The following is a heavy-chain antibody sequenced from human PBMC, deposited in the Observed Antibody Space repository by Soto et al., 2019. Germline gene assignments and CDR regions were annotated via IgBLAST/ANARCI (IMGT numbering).Heavy chain of an antibody. J-gene: IGHJ6*03. CDR1: GGSISSYY. D-gene: IGHD2-2*01. Sequence: SETLSLTCTVSGGSISSYYWSWIRQPPGKGLEWIGYIYYSGSTNYNPSLKSRVTISVDTSKNQFSLKLSSVTAADTAVYYCARDTREYCSSISCYVGDYYYYMDVWGKGTTVTVSS. CDR3: ARDTREYCSSISCYVGDYYYYMDV. CDR2: IYYSGST. V-gene: IGHV4-59*01.